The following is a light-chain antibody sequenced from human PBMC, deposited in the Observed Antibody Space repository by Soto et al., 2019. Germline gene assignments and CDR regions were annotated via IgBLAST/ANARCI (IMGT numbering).Light chain of an antibody. Sequence: SYELTQSPSVSVAPGKTATIPCGGNNIGSKSVHWYQQKPGQAPVLVINNEVDRPSGIPERFSGSNSGNTATLTITRVDAGDGADYYCHVWDSDSDHPVFGGGTKLTVL. V-gene: IGLV3-21*04. J-gene: IGLJ2*01. CDR2: NEV. CDR3: HVWDSDSDHPV. CDR1: NIGSKS.